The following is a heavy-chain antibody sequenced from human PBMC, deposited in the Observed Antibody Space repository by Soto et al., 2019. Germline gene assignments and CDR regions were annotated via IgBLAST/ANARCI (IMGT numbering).Heavy chain of an antibody. CDR1: GYTFTSYG. J-gene: IGHJ4*02. Sequence: QVQLVQSGAEVKKPGASVKVSCKASGYTFTSYGISWVRQAPGQGLEWMGGISAYNGNTKYAQKFQGRVTTTTDTFMSTAYMVLRSLSSDDTAVYYCARAPQIFDYWGQGTLVTVSS. CDR3: ARAPQIFDY. V-gene: IGHV1-18*04. CDR2: ISAYNGNT.